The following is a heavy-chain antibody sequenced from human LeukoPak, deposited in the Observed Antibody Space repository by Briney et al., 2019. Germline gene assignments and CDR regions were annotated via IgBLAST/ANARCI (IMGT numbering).Heavy chain of an antibody. V-gene: IGHV3-7*01. CDR1: GFTFSNYW. CDR3: GRGFGTT. J-gene: IGHJ4*02. Sequence: GGSLRLSCAASGFTFSNYWMTWVRQAPGKGLEWVANIKEDGSEKYYVDSVKGRFTISRDSAKNTLYLQMNNLRPEDTAVYYCGRGFGTTWGQGTLVSVSS. D-gene: IGHD1-1*01. CDR2: IKEDGSEK.